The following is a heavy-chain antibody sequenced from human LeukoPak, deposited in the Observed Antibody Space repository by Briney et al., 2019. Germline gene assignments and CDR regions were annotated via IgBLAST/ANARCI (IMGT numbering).Heavy chain of an antibody. J-gene: IGHJ4*02. CDR2: IWYDGTNE. D-gene: IGHD4-17*01. V-gene: IGHV3-33*01. CDR3: ARNTVIGFDY. CDR1: GFKFNTYG. Sequence: GGSLRLSCVASGFKFNTYGMHWVRQAPGRGLEWVAIIWYDGTNENYADSVKGRFTISRDNSKNTLYLQMNSLRAEDTAVYYCARNTVIGFDYWGQGTLVTVSS.